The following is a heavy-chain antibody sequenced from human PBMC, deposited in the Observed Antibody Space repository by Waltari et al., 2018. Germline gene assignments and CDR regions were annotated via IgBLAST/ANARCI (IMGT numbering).Heavy chain of an antibody. J-gene: IGHJ4*02. CDR1: GFTFSNYI. D-gene: IGHD2-15*01. V-gene: IGHV3-30*03. Sequence: VQLVESGGDVVQPGRSLRLSCVASGFTFSNYIMPWVRQAPGKGLEGVAPISYDGTIKYYAGSVGGRFTVSRDNSKNTLYLEMDSLRTEDTAVYYCARDSPWQLVVVVAAHYFDYWGQGTLVTVSS. CDR3: ARDSPWQLVVVVAAHYFDY. CDR2: ISYDGTIK.